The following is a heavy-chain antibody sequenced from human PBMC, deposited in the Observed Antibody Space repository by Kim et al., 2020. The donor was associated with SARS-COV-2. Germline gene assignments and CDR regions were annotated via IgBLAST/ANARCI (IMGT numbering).Heavy chain of an antibody. CDR3: ARSKVAAAKREYYFDY. J-gene: IGHJ4*02. Sequence: SETLSLTCAVYGGSFSGYYWSWIRQPPGKGLEWIGEINHSGSTNYNPSLKSRVTISVDTSKNQFSLKLGSVTAADTAVYYCARSKVAAAKREYYFDYWGQGTLVTVSS. D-gene: IGHD2-15*01. CDR2: INHSGST. V-gene: IGHV4-34*01. CDR1: GGSFSGYY.